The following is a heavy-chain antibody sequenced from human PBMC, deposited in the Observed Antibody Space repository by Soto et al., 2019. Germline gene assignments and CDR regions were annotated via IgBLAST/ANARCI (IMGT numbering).Heavy chain of an antibody. Sequence: SVKVSCKASGGTFSSYASSWVRQAPGQGLEWMGGIIPIFGTANYAQKFQGRVTITADESTSTAYMELSSLRSEDTAVYYCARSDIVVVTATHDYYYYGMDVWRQGTTGTVSS. D-gene: IGHD2-21*02. CDR2: IIPIFGTA. CDR1: GGTFSSYA. CDR3: ARSDIVVVTATHDYYYYGMDV. V-gene: IGHV1-69*13. J-gene: IGHJ6*01.